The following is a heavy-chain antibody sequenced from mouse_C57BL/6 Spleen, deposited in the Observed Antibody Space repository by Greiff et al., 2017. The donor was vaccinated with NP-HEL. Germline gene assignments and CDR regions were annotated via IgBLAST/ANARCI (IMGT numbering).Heavy chain of an antibody. J-gene: IGHJ2*01. Sequence: EVQLVESGPGLVKPSQSLSLTCSVTGYSITSGFYWNWIRQFPGNKLEWMGYISYDGSNNYNPSLKNRISITRDTSKNQFFLKLNSVTTEDTATYYCAREEAYYGSSPYYFDYWGQGTTLTVSS. CDR2: ISYDGSN. CDR1: GYSITSGFY. V-gene: IGHV3-6*01. CDR3: AREEAYYGSSPYYFDY. D-gene: IGHD1-1*01.